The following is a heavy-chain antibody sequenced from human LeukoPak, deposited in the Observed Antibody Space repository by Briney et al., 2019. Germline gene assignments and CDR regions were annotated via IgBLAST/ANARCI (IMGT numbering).Heavy chain of an antibody. D-gene: IGHD3-3*01. Sequence: ASVKVSCKASGYTFTSYDINWVRQATGQGLEWMGWMNPNSGNTGYAQKFQGRVTITRNTSISTVYMELSSLRSEDTAVYYCARTLTYYDLGNWFDPWGQGTLVTVSS. CDR1: GYTFTSYD. V-gene: IGHV1-8*03. CDR2: MNPNSGNT. CDR3: ARTLTYYDLGNWFDP. J-gene: IGHJ5*02.